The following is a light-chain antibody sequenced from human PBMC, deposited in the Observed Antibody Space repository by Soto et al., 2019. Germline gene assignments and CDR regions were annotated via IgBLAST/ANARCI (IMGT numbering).Light chain of an antibody. V-gene: IGKV1-39*01. CDR1: QSLTNY. CDR3: QQSYSTPYT. CDR2: AAS. J-gene: IGKJ2*01. Sequence: DIQMTQSPSSLSASVGDRVTITCRASQSLTNYLNWYQQKPGKAPNLLISAASSLQSGVPSRFSGGGSGTDFTLTISSLQPEDFATYYCQQSYSTPYTFGLGTKLVIK.